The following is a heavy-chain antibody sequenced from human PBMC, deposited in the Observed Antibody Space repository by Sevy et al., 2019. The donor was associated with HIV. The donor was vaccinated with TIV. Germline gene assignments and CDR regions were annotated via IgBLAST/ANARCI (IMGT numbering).Heavy chain of an antibody. V-gene: IGHV3-7*01. Sequence: GGSLRLSCAASGFTFSRYWMSWVRQAPGKGLEWVANIKQDGSEKYYVDSVKGRFTISRDNAKKSLFLQMNSLRAEDTAVYSCARERDDSSGFGMGVWGQGTTVTLSS. CDR3: ARERDDSSGFGMGV. J-gene: IGHJ6*02. CDR2: IKQDGSEK. CDR1: GFTFSRYW. D-gene: IGHD5-12*01.